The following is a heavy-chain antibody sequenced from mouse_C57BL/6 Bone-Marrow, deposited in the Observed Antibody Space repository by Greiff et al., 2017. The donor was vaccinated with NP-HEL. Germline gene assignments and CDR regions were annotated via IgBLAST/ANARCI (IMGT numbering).Heavy chain of an antibody. CDR2: ISYSGST. CDR1: GYSITSGYD. D-gene: IGHD2-5*01. J-gene: IGHJ4*01. V-gene: IGHV3-1*01. CDR3: ARSHILYSNYVMDY. Sequence: EVQLQESGPGMVKPSQSLSLTCTVTGYSITSGYDWHWIRHFPGNKLEWMGYISYSGSTNYNPSLKSRISITHDTSKNHFFLKLNSVTTEDTATYYCARSHILYSNYVMDYWGQGTSVTVSS.